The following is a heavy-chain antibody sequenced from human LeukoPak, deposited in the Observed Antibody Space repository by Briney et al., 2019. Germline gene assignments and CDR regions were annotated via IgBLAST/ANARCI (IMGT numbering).Heavy chain of an antibody. D-gene: IGHD3-22*01. V-gene: IGHV1-69*13. Sequence: SVKVSCTASGGTFSSYAISWVRQAPGQGLEWMGGIIPIFGTANYAQKFQGRVTITADESTSTAYMELSSLRSEDTAVYYCARGSVVVVITMDYYYGMDVWGQGTTVTVSS. J-gene: IGHJ6*02. CDR2: IIPIFGTA. CDR3: ARGSVVVVITMDYYYGMDV. CDR1: GGTFSSYA.